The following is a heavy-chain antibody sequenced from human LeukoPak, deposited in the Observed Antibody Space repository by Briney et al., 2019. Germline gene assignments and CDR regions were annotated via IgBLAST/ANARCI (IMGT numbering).Heavy chain of an antibody. CDR3: ARGPNSGWYGPYFDY. Sequence: SETLSLTCAVSGVSITSDTYYWSWIRQPPGKGLEWIGEINHSGSTNYNPSLKSRVTISVDTSKNQFSLKLSSVTAADTAVYYCARGPNSGWYGPYFDYWGQGTLVTVSS. D-gene: IGHD6-19*01. CDR1: GVSITSDTYY. CDR2: INHSGST. J-gene: IGHJ4*02. V-gene: IGHV4-34*01.